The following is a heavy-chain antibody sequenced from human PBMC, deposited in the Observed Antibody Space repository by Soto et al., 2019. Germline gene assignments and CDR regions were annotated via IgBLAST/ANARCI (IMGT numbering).Heavy chain of an antibody. J-gene: IGHJ4*02. D-gene: IGHD2-21*02. V-gene: IGHV1-8*01. CDR1: GYTFTSYD. Sequence: ASVKVSCKASGYTFTSYDINWVRQATGQGFEWMGWMNPNSGNTGYAQKFQGRVTMTRNTSISTAYMEPSSLRSEDTAVYYCAADRRGGDSVTAHFDYWGQGTLVTVSS. CDR2: MNPNSGNT. CDR3: AADRRGGDSVTAHFDY.